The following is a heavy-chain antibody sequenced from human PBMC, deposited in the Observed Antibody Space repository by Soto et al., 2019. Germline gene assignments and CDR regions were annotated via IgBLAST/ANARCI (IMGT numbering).Heavy chain of an antibody. CDR2: INHSGST. J-gene: IGHJ5*02. CDR1: GGSFSGYY. V-gene: IGHV4-34*01. D-gene: IGHD3-3*01. CDR3: ARGRSRMLDFWSGYPASPGGFDP. Sequence: TSETLSLTCAVYGGSFSGYYWSWIRQPPGKGLEWIGEINHSGSTNYNPSLKSRVTISVDTSKNQFSLKLSSVTAADTAVYYCARGRSRMLDFWSGYPASPGGFDPWGQGTLVTVSS.